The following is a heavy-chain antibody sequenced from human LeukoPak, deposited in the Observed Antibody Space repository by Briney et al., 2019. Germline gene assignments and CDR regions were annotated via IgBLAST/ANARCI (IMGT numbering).Heavy chain of an antibody. V-gene: IGHV1-69*06. D-gene: IGHD2-21*02. CDR3: ARSLVTPYGNWFDP. J-gene: IGHJ5*02. Sequence: WASVKVSCKASGGTFSSYAISWVRQAPGQGLEWMGGIIPIFGTANYAQKFQGRVTITADKSTSTAYMELSSLRSEDTAVYYCARSLVTPYGNWFDPWGQGTLVTVSS. CDR2: IIPIFGTA. CDR1: GGTFSSYA.